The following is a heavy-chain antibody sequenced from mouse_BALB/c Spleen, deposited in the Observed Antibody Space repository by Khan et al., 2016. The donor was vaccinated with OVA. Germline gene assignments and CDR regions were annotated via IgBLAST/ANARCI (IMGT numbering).Heavy chain of an antibody. Sequence: EVQLVESGPGLVKPSQSLSLTCTVTGYSITSGYGWNWIRQFPGNKLEWMGYISYSVSTNYNPSLKSQISITRDTSKNQFFLQLNSVTTEDTATYYCARTARIKYWGQGTTLTVSS. J-gene: IGHJ2*01. CDR3: ARTARIKY. CDR2: ISYSVST. CDR1: GYSITSGYG. D-gene: IGHD1-2*01. V-gene: IGHV3-2*02.